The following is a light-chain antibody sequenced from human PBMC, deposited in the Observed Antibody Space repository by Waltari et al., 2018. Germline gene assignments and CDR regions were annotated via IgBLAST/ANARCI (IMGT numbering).Light chain of an antibody. V-gene: IGKV1-12*01. CDR3: QQSNSLPLT. Sequence: DIQMTQSPSSVSASVGDRVTITCRASQGISSSLTWYQQKPGKAPNLLIYAASSLPSGVPSWFSGSGSATDFTLTISSLQPEDSATYYCQQSNSLPLTFGPGTKVEIK. CDR1: QGISSS. J-gene: IGKJ4*01. CDR2: AAS.